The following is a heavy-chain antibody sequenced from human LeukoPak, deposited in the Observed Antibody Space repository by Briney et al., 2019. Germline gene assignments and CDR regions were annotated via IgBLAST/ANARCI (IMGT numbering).Heavy chain of an antibody. J-gene: IGHJ4*02. CDR1: GFSISSSNW. Sequence: ASETLSLXCVVSGFSISSSNWWGWIRQPPGRGLEWIGYVYYSGAIYYNPSLKSRVTMSVDTSKNRVSLELSSVTAVDTAVYYCAKKPNSLYYFDYWGQGTLVTVSS. CDR3: AKKPNSLYYFDY. D-gene: IGHD4-23*01. CDR2: VYYSGAI. V-gene: IGHV4-28*05.